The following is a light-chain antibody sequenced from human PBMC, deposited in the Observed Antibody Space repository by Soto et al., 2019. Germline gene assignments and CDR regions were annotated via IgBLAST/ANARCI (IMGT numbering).Light chain of an antibody. CDR2: DAS. V-gene: IGKV3-11*01. J-gene: IGKJ4*01. CDR3: QQRRDWPLT. Sequence: IVLTQSPATLSLSPGERATLSCRASHSLDSYLAWYQQKPGQAPRLLIYDASNRATGIPARFSGSGSGTDYTLTISSLEPEDFAVYYCQQRRDWPLTFGGGTKVEIK. CDR1: HSLDSY.